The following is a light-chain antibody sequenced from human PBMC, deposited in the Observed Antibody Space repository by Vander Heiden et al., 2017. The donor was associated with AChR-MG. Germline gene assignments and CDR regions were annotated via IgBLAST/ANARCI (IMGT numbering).Light chain of an antibody. CDR2: EVN. CDR3: SSYAGTNVVLV. CDR1: SSDIGGYNF. J-gene: IGLJ2*01. V-gene: IGLV2-8*01. Sequence: QSALTQPSSASGSPGQSVTISCTGTSSDIGGYNFVSWHQQRPGKAPKLIIYEVNKRPSGVPDRFSGSKSDNTASLTVSGLQAEDEADYYCSSYAGTNVVLVFGGGTRLTVL.